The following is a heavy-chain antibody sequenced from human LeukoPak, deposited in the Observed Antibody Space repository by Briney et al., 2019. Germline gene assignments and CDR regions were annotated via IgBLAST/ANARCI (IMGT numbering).Heavy chain of an antibody. CDR3: ARHEIVGAPGTWFDP. CDR1: GGSISSSSYH. CDR2: IYYSGRT. D-gene: IGHD1-26*01. V-gene: IGHV4-39*01. Sequence: SETLSLTCTVSGGSISSSSYHWGWIPQPPGKVLEWIGSIYYSGRTYYNPSLKSLLTICVDTYKNLYSQQLSSVSAAATALYYRARHEIVGAPGTWFDPWGQGTLVTVSS. J-gene: IGHJ5*02.